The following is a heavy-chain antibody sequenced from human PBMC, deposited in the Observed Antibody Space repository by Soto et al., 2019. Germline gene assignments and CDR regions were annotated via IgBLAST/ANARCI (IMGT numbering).Heavy chain of an antibody. Sequence: GGSLRLSCTASGFSFGDYAMSWVRQAPGKGLEWVGFIRSKAYGGTTEYAASVKGRFTISRDDSKSIAYLQMNSLKTEDTAVYYCTRIGPYYDILTGYYVFDYWGQGTLVTVSS. CDR3: TRIGPYYDILTGYYVFDY. V-gene: IGHV3-49*04. J-gene: IGHJ4*02. CDR1: GFSFGDYA. D-gene: IGHD3-9*01. CDR2: IRSKAYGGTT.